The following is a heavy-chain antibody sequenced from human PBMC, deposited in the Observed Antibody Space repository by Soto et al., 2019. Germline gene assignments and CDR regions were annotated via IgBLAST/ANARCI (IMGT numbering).Heavy chain of an antibody. V-gene: IGHV3-74*01. D-gene: IGHD3-16*02. J-gene: IGHJ4*02. CDR3: ARGWVAGLSLKPPTDX. Sequence: GGSLRVSFAASGFTFSRYWMHWVRQAPGKGLVWVSRIYGYGSATIQVYSVEVRFTISIDNAKNTLYLQMNSLRAEDTAVYYCARGWVAGLSLKPPTDXWGQVTSLTVSX. CDR1: GFTFSRYW. CDR2: IYGYGSAT.